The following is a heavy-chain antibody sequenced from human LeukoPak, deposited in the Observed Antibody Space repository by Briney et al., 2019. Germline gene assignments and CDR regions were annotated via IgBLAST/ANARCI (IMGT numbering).Heavy chain of an antibody. CDR2: IYTSGST. CDR3: ARDHLDYYGSGRIWFDP. Sequence: SETLSLTCTVSGGSISSYYWSWIRQPAGKGLEWIGRIYTSGSTNYNPSLKSRVTISVDTSKNQFSLKLSSVTAADTAVYYCARDHLDYYGSGRIWFDPWGQGTLVTVSS. V-gene: IGHV4-4*07. D-gene: IGHD3-10*01. CDR1: GGSISSYY. J-gene: IGHJ5*02.